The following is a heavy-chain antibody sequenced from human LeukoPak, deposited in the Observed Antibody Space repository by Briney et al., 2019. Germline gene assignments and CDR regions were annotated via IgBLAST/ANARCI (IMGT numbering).Heavy chain of an antibody. CDR3: AREDRYFDWLLTAPGDY. J-gene: IGHJ4*02. D-gene: IGHD3-9*01. CDR1: GFTFSSQW. CDR2: VNQGGTEK. Sequence: PGGSLRLSCAASGFTFSSQWMSWVRQAPGKGLEWVANVNQGGTEKYYVDSVKGRFTISRDNAENSLYLQMNSLRAEDTAVYYCAREDRYFDWLLTAPGDYWGQGTLVTVSS. V-gene: IGHV3-7*01.